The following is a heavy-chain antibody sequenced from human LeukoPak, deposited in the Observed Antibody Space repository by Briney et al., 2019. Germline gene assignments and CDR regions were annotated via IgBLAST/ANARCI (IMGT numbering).Heavy chain of an antibody. D-gene: IGHD5-18*01. CDR2: IYYSGST. V-gene: IGHV4-59*01. CDR1: GGSISSYY. CDR3: AREDGYSYGRGNWFDP. Sequence: SETLSLTCTVSGGSISSYYWSWIRQPPGKGLEWIGYIYYSGSTNYNPSLKSRVTISVDTSKNQFSLKLSSVTAADTAVYYCAREDGYSYGRGNWFDPWGQGTLVTVSS. J-gene: IGHJ5*02.